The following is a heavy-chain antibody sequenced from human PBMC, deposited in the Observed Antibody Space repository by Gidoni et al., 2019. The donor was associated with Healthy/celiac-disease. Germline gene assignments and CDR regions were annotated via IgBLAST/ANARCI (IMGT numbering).Heavy chain of an antibody. D-gene: IGHD6-19*01. CDR2: IYYSGST. CDR1: GGSISSRSYY. Sequence: QLQLQESGPGLVKASETLSLTCTVPGGSISSRSYYWGWIRQPPGKGLEWIGRIYYSGSTYYNPSLKSRVTISVNTSKNQFSLKLSSVTAADTAVYYCWNSGGGRFDYWGQGTLVTVSS. J-gene: IGHJ4*02. CDR3: WNSGGGRFDY. V-gene: IGHV4-39*01.